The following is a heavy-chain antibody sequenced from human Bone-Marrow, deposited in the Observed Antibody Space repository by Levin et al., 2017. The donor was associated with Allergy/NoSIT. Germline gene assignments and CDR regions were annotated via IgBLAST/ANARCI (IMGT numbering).Heavy chain of an antibody. D-gene: IGHD3/OR15-3a*01. V-gene: IGHV3-30*03. Sequence: GGSLRLSCAASGFTFSSYGMHWVRQAPGKGLEWVAFISYDGGESSYADSVKGRFTISRDKSKNTLYLQMNSLRVEDTAVYSCARVMDSYYFDYWGQGTLVAVSS. J-gene: IGHJ4*02. CDR3: ARVMDSYYFDY. CDR2: ISYDGGES. CDR1: GFTFSSYG.